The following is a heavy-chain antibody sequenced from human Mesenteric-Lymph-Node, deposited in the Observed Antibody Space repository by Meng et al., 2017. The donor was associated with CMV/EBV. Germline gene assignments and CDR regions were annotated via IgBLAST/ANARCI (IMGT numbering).Heavy chain of an antibody. CDR2: INQSGNT. V-gene: IGHV4-34*01. J-gene: IGHJ4*02. D-gene: IGHD4-23*01. CDR1: VGSFVGYY. CDR3: SRHQRWLKSEGGFNY. Sequence: LHLCSPALLKPSATLSLTWTRYVGSFVGYYWSWIRQPPAKRLEWLGEINQSGNTNYTPSLKSRVTISVDTSKNQFPLKLSSVTAADTAVYYCSRHQRWLKSEGGFNYWGQGTLVTVSS.